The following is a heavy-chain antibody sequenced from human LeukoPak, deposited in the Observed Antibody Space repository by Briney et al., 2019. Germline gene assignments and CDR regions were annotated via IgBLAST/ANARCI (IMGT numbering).Heavy chain of an antibody. V-gene: IGHV3-66*01. Sequence: GGSLRLSCAASRFTVSSNFMSWVRQAPGKGLEWVSVIYSGGSTYYADSVKGRFTISRDNSKNTLYLQMNSLRAEDTAVYYCARGTGYSVFDIWGQGTMVTVSS. CDR2: IYSGGST. D-gene: IGHD1-26*01. J-gene: IGHJ3*02. CDR3: ARGTGYSVFDI. CDR1: RFTVSSNF.